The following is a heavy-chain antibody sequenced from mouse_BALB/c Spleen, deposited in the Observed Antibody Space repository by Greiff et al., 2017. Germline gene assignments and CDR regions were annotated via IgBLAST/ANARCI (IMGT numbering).Heavy chain of an antibody. Sequence: EVKLVESGPGLVKPSQSLSLTCTVTGYSITSDYAWNWIRQFPGNKLEWMGYISYSGSTSYNPSLKSRISITRDTSKNQFFLQLNSVTTEDTATYYCARWDVYAMDYWGQGTSVTVSS. V-gene: IGHV3-2*02. CDR2: ISYSGST. CDR3: ARWDVYAMDY. D-gene: IGHD4-1*01. J-gene: IGHJ4*01. CDR1: GYSITSDYA.